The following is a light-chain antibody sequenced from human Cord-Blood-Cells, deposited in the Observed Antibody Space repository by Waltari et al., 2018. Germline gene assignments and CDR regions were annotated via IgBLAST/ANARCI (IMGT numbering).Light chain of an antibody. Sequence: EIVLTQPPATRSLSPGERATPSCRASQSVSSYLAWYQQKPGQAPRLLLYDASNRATGIPARFSGSGSGTDFTLTISRLEPEDFAVYYCQQRSNWPLTFGGGTKVEIK. V-gene: IGKV3-11*01. CDR1: QSVSSY. J-gene: IGKJ4*01. CDR2: DAS. CDR3: QQRSNWPLT.